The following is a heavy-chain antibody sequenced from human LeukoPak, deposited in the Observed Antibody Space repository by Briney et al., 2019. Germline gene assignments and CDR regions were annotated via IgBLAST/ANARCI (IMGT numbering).Heavy chain of an antibody. CDR2: ISGYNGDT. Sequence: ASVKVSCKASGYTFTSYGISWVRQAPGQGLEWMGWISGYNGDTHYAQKLQGRVTMTTDASTSTAYMELRSLRSDDTAVYYCARGQGLRLWDYWGQGTLVTVSS. CDR3: ARGQGLRLWDY. CDR1: GYTFTSYG. D-gene: IGHD5-12*01. J-gene: IGHJ4*02. V-gene: IGHV1-18*01.